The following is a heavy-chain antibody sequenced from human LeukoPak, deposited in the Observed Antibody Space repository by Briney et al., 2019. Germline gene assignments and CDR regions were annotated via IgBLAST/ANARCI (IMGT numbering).Heavy chain of an antibody. D-gene: IGHD3-10*01. Sequence: PSETLSLTCTVSGASVSGSAYYWGWIRQPPGKGLEWIGNIYYSGSTYYNESLESRVTISIDTSKNQFSLKLSSVTPADTAVYYCARTAKYYYGSETYYFFDYWGQGTLVTVSS. J-gene: IGHJ4*02. CDR3: ARTAKYYYGSETYYFFDY. CDR2: IYYSGST. V-gene: IGHV4-39*01. CDR1: GASVSGSAYY.